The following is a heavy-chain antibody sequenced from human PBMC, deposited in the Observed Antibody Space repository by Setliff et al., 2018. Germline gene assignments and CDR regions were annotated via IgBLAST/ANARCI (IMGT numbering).Heavy chain of an antibody. CDR1: GEYISNY. CDR2: IFKSGST. Sequence: SETLSLTCIVYGEYISNYWIRQAPGKGLEWVAYIFKSGSTNYNPSLKSRVTISPGTSKNQFSLKLSSVTAADTAVYYCARLPPLHTPMALTFDYWGQGILVTVSS. J-gene: IGHJ4*02. CDR3: ARLPPLHTPMALTFDY. D-gene: IGHD5-18*01. V-gene: IGHV4-4*09.